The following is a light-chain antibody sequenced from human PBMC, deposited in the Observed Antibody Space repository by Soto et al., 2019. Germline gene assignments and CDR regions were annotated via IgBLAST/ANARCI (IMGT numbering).Light chain of an antibody. J-gene: IGKJ1*01. Sequence: EVVLTQSPGTLSLSPGERATLTCRASESVRTFLAWYQQKPGHAPRLLIYGASIRATGIPARFCGSGSGTAFTLTISSLEFVDSAVYYCQQRSDWWTFGQGTKV. CDR2: GAS. CDR3: QQRSDWWT. CDR1: ESVRTF. V-gene: IGKV3-11*01.